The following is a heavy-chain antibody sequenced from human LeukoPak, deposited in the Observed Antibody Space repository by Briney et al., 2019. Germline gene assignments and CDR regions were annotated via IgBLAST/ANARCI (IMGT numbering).Heavy chain of an antibody. Sequence: PGGSLRLSCAASGFTFSSFNMNWVRQAPGKGLEWVSSISTSGSYIYYADSLKGRFTISRDNAKNSLYLQMNSLKAEDTAVYYCARTAYARGGMEYYYYGLDVWGQGTTVTVSS. V-gene: IGHV3-21*01. D-gene: IGHD1-1*01. CDR3: ARTAYARGGMEYYYYGLDV. CDR2: ISTSGSYI. J-gene: IGHJ6*02. CDR1: GFTFSSFN.